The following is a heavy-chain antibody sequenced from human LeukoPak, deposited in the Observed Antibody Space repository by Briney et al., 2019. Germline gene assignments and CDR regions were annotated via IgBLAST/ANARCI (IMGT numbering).Heavy chain of an antibody. J-gene: IGHJ6*02. V-gene: IGHV3-9*01. D-gene: IGHD3-10*01. Sequence: PGRSLRLSCAASGFTFDDYAMHWVRQAPGKGLEWVSGISWNSGTIDYADSVKGRFTISRDNAKNSLYLQMNSLRAEDTALYYCAKDRNYGSGSLNYGMDVWGQGTTVTVSS. CDR2: ISWNSGTI. CDR1: GFTFDDYA. CDR3: AKDRNYGSGSLNYGMDV.